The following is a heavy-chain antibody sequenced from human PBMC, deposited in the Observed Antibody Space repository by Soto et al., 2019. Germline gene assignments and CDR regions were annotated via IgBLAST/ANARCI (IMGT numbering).Heavy chain of an antibody. CDR2: ISSSGSTI. Sequence: GGSLRLSCAASGFTFSDYYMSWIRQAPGKGLEWVSYISSSGSTIYYADFVKGRFTISRDNAKNSLYLQMKSLRAEDTAVYYCASPPLKGDGYKWGQGTLVTVSS. J-gene: IGHJ4*02. CDR3: ASPPLKGDGYK. CDR1: GFTFSDYY. D-gene: IGHD5-12*01. V-gene: IGHV3-11*01.